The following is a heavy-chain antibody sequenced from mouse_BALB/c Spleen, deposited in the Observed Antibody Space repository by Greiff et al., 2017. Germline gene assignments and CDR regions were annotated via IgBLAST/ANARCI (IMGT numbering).Heavy chain of an antibody. V-gene: IGHV5-6*01. J-gene: IGHJ4*01. CDR2: ISSGGSYT. Sequence: EVQGVESGGDLVKPGGSLKLSCAASGFTFSSYGMSWVRQTPDKRLEWVATISSGGSYTYYPDSVKGRFTISRDNAKNTLYLQMSSLKSEDTAMYYCARREAMDYWGQGTSVTVSS. CDR1: GFTFSSYG. CDR3: ARREAMDY.